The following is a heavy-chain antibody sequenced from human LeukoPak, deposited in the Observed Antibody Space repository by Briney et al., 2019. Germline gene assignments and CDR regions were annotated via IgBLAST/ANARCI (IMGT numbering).Heavy chain of an antibody. V-gene: IGHV3-7*03. CDR2: IKPGGSEK. CDR1: GFTFSSYW. Sequence: QTGGSLRPSCAASGFTFSSYWMTWVRQGPGKGLEWVANIKPGGSEKYYVDSVKGRFTISRDNAKNSLYLRMNSLRAEDTAVYYCATFRFLGTWGQGTMVTVSP. J-gene: IGHJ3*01. CDR3: ATFRFLGT. D-gene: IGHD3-3*01.